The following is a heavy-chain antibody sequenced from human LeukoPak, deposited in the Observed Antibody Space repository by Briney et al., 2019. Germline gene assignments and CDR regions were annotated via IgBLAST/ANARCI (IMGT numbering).Heavy chain of an antibody. CDR1: GFTFRNYG. J-gene: IGHJ4*02. Sequence: PGRSLRLSCAAPGFTFRNYGMNWVRQAPGKGLEWVAVIWYDGSNKYYADSVKGRFTISRDNSKNTLYLQMDSLRAEDTAVYYCARRGYDSSGYPCDYWGQGTLVTVSS. CDR3: ARRGYDSSGYPCDY. CDR2: IWYDGSNK. V-gene: IGHV3-33*01. D-gene: IGHD3-22*01.